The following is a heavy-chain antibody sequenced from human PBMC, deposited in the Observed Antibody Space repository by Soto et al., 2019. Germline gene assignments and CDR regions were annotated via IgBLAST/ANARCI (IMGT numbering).Heavy chain of an antibody. CDR3: ARRTEVYYYYGMDV. CDR1: GYSFTSYW. CDR2: IDPSDSYT. V-gene: IGHV5-10-1*01. Sequence: PGESLKISCKGSGYSFTSYWISWVRQMPGKGLEWMGRIDPSDSYTNYSPSFQGHVTISADKSISTAYLQWSSPKASDTAMYYCARRTEVYYYYGMDVWGQGTTVTVSS. J-gene: IGHJ6*02.